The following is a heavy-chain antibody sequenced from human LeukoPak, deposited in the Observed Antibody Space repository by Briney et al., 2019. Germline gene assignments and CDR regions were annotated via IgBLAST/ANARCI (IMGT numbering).Heavy chain of an antibody. J-gene: IGHJ3*02. CDR1: GYTFTSYG. CDR3: ARDRYCSGGSCYAADAFDI. CDR2: ISAYNSNT. Sequence: VASVKVSCKASGYTFTSYGISWVRQAPGQGLEWMGWISAYNSNTNYAQKLQGRVTMTTDTSTSTAYMELRSLRSDDTAVYYCARDRYCSGGSCYAADAFDIWGQGTMVTVSS. V-gene: IGHV1-18*01. D-gene: IGHD2-15*01.